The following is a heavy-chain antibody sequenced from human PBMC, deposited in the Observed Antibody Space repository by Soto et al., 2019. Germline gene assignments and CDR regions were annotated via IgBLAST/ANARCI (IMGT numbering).Heavy chain of an antibody. CDR2: INPSGGST. Sequence: ASVKVSCKASGYTFTSYYMHWVRQAPGQGLEWMGIINPSGGSTSYAQKFQGRVTMTRDTSTSTVYMELSSLRSEDTAVFYCARDPYYDSSGYYSIDAFDIWGQGTMVTVS. J-gene: IGHJ3*02. CDR1: GYTFTSYY. V-gene: IGHV1-46*01. CDR3: ARDPYYDSSGYYSIDAFDI. D-gene: IGHD3-22*01.